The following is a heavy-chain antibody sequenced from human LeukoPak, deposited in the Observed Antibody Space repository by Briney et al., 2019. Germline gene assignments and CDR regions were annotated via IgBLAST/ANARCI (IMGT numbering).Heavy chain of an antibody. J-gene: IGHJ5*02. CDR2: INHSGST. CDR3: ARRADTAPYWFDP. CDR1: GGSFSGYY. Sequence: SETLSLTCAVYGGSFSGYYWSWIRQPPGKGLEWIGEINHSGSTNYNPSLKSRVTISVDTSKNQFSLKLSSVTAADTAVYYCARRADTAPYWFDPWGQGTLVTVSS. D-gene: IGHD5-18*01. V-gene: IGHV4-34*01.